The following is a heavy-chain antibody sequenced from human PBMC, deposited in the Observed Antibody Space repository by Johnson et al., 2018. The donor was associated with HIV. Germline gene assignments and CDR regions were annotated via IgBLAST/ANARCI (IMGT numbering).Heavy chain of an antibody. Sequence: VQLVESGGGLVKPGGSLRLSCLASGFSFSDYYMSWVRQAPGKGLEWVSVIYSGGRTYYADSVKGRFTISRDNSRNTVYLQMSGRRSEDTAIYYCAREGSGSYQIWGQGTMVTVSS. CDR2: IYSGGRT. J-gene: IGHJ3*02. CDR1: GFSFSDYY. CDR3: AREGSGSYQI. V-gene: IGHV3-66*02. D-gene: IGHD1-26*01.